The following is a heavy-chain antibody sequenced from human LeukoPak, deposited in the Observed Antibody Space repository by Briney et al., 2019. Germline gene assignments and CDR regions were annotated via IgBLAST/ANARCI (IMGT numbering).Heavy chain of an antibody. V-gene: IGHV4-30-2*01. D-gene: IGHD4-17*01. CDR2: IYHSGST. CDR1: GGSISSGGYY. Sequence: SETLSLTCTVSGGSISSGGYYWSWIRQPPGKGLEWIGYIYHSGSTYYNPSLKSRVTISVDTSKNQFSLKLSSVTAADTAVYYCARHDGDYVPFDYWGQGTLVTVSS. J-gene: IGHJ4*02. CDR3: ARHDGDYVPFDY.